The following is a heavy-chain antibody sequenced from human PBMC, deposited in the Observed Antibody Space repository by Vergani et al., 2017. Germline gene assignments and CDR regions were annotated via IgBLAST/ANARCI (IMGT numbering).Heavy chain of an antibody. CDR2: INHSGST. D-gene: IGHD1-7*01. CDR1: GGSFSGYY. V-gene: IGHV4-34*01. J-gene: IGHJ6*02. CDR3: ARGNYGYYYYGMDV. Sequence: QVQLQQWGAGLLKPSETLSLTCAVYGGSFSGYYWSWIRQHPGKGLEWIGEINHSGSTNYNPSLKSRVTISVDTSKNQFSLKLSSVTAADTAVYYCARGNYGYYYYGMDVWGQGTTVTVSS.